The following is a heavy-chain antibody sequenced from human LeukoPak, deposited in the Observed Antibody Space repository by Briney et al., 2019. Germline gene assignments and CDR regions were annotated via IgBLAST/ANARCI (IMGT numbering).Heavy chain of an antibody. CDR3: AKGPHGGVYYYDSSGYSYWYFDL. J-gene: IGHJ2*01. CDR1: GGSISSNNW. CDR2: IYHSGSF. Sequence: SETLSLTCAVSGGSISSNNWWSWVRQSPEKGLEWIAEIYHSGSFNRNPSLKSRVTILVDKSKNQFSLNLTSVTAADTAVYYCAKGPHGGVYYYDSSGYSYWYFDLWGRGTLVTVSS. V-gene: IGHV4/OR15-8*01. D-gene: IGHD3-22*01.